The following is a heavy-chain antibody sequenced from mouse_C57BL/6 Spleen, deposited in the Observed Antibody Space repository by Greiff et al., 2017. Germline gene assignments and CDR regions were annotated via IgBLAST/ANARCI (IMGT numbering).Heavy chain of an antibody. Sequence: EVQLVESGGGLVKPGGSLTLSCAASGFTFSDYGMHWVSRAPEKGLEWVAYISSGSSTIYYADTVKGRFTTSRDHAKNNLFLQMTSLRSEDTAMYYCTAYSFAYWGQGTLVTVSA. CDR1: GFTFSDYG. CDR3: TAYSFAY. D-gene: IGHD2-10*01. J-gene: IGHJ3*01. V-gene: IGHV5-17*01. CDR2: ISSGSSTI.